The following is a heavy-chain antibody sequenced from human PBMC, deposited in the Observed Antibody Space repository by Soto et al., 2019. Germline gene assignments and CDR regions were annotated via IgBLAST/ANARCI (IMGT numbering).Heavy chain of an antibody. V-gene: IGHV3-23*01. D-gene: IGHD4-17*01. CDR3: AKLVITVTTFDY. CDR1: GFTFSSYA. J-gene: IGHJ4*02. CDR2: ISGSGGST. Sequence: EVQLWESGGGLVQPGGSLRLSCAASGFTFSSYAINWVRQAPGKGLEWVATISGSGGSTYYADSVKGRFTISRDNSKNTLYLQMTSLRAEDTAVYYCAKLVITVTTFDYWGQGTLVTVSS.